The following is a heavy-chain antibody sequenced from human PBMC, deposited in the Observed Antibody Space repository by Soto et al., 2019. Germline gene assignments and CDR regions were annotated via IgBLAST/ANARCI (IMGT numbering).Heavy chain of an antibody. CDR2: IIPIFRTP. CDR3: ARDKDRQQLGGNYYYILDV. CDR1: GGTFSTSA. V-gene: IGHV1-69*12. J-gene: IGHJ6*02. D-gene: IGHD1-1*01. Sequence: QVQLEQSGAEVKTPGSSVNVACKASGGTFSTSAISWVRQAPGQGLEWMGGIIPIFRTPDYAQKFQGRVTIIADESTSTVYMELSGLRSDDTAVYYCARDKDRQQLGGNYYYILDVWGQGTTVTVSS.